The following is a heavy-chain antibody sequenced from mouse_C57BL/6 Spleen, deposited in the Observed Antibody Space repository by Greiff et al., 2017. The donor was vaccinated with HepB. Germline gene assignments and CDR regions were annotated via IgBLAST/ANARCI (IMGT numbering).Heavy chain of an antibody. Sequence: VQLQQSGAELARPGASVKLSCKASGYTFTSYGISWVKQRTGQGLEWIGEIYPRSGNTYYNEKFKGKATLTADKSSSTAYMELRSLTSEDSAVYFCARSWDGGDYYAMDYWGQGTSVTVSS. V-gene: IGHV1-81*01. CDR1: GYTFTSYG. CDR2: IYPRSGNT. D-gene: IGHD4-1*01. J-gene: IGHJ4*01. CDR3: ARSWDGGDYYAMDY.